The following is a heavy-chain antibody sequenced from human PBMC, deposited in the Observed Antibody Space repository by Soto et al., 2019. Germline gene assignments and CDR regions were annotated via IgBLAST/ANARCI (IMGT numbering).Heavy chain of an antibody. V-gene: IGHV4-39*01. CDR3: ARSEGGWLQFDH. CDR2: IYYSGST. J-gene: IGHJ4*02. Sequence: SETLSLTCTVSGRSISISSHYWGWIRQPPGKGLEWIGNIYYSGSTYYNPSLKSRVTISVDTSKNQFSLKQSSVTAADTAVYYCARSEGGWLQFDHWGQGTLVTVS. D-gene: IGHD5-12*01. CDR1: GRSISISSHY.